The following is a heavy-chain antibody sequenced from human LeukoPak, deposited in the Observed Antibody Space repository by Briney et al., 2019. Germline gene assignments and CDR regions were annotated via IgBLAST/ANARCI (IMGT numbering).Heavy chain of an antibody. J-gene: IGHJ5*02. CDR3: ARDGSYYRDWFDP. CDR2: IHYTGST. V-gene: IGHV4-59*12. D-gene: IGHD1-26*01. CDR1: GGSISSYY. Sequence: SETLSLTCAVSGGSISSYYWSWIRQPPGKGLEWIGYIHYTGSTNYNPSLKSRVTMSVDTSKNQFSLNLKSVTPEDTAVYYCARDGSYYRDWFDPWGQGTLVTVS.